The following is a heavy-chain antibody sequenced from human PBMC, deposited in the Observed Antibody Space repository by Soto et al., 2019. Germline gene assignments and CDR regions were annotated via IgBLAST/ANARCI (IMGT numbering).Heavy chain of an antibody. J-gene: IGHJ4*02. CDR1: GGSFSGYY. V-gene: IGHV4-34*10. Sequence: SETLSLTCAVYGGSFSGYYWSWIRQPPGKGLEWIGEINHSGSTYYNPSLKSRSTISIDTSKNQFFLDVDSVTAADTAVYYCARLYTGYEAFDYWGQGTLVTVSS. CDR3: ARLYTGYEAFDY. D-gene: IGHD5-12*01. CDR2: INHSGST.